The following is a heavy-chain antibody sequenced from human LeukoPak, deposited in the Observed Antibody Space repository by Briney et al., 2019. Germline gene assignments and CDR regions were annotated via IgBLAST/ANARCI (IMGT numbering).Heavy chain of an antibody. V-gene: IGHV3-7*01. CDR1: GFTFNSYW. CDR3: ASLYYDFWSGYGPFDP. J-gene: IGHJ5*02. D-gene: IGHD3-3*01. CDR2: IKQDGSEK. Sequence: GGSPTLSCAASGFTFNSYWMSWLRQAPGKGLEWVANIKQDGSEKYYVDSEKGRFTISRDNAKNSLYLQKNSLRAEDTAVYYCASLYYDFWSGYGPFDPWGQGTLVTVSS.